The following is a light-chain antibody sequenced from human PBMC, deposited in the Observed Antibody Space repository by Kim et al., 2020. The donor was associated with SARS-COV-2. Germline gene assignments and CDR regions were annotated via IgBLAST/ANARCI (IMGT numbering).Light chain of an antibody. J-gene: IGKJ1*01. Sequence: SPGKRATLPGRASQTIKNRLVWYQQKPGQAPRLLIYDATTRATGIPARFIGSGSETDFTLTISSLQSEDFAVYYCQQSNDWPPLTFGQGTKVDIK. CDR2: DAT. V-gene: IGKV3-15*01. CDR3: QQSNDWPPLT. CDR1: QTIKNR.